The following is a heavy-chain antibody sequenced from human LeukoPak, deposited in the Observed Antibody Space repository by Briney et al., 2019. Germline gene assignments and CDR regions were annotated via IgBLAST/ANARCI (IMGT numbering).Heavy chain of an antibody. CDR1: GYTFTSYG. J-gene: IGHJ6*02. Sequence: GASVKVSCKASGYTFTSYGISWVRQAPGQGLEWMGWISAYNGNTNYAQKLHGRVTMTTDTSTSTDYMELRSLRSDDTAVYYCARDQAGSAAGTSGYYYYYGMDVWGQGTTVTVSS. V-gene: IGHV1-18*01. D-gene: IGHD6-13*01. CDR3: ARDQAGSAAGTSGYYYYYGMDV. CDR2: ISAYNGNT.